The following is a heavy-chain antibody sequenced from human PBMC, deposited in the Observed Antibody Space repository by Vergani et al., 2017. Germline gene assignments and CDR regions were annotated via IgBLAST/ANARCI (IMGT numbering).Heavy chain of an antibody. V-gene: IGHV3-23*01. D-gene: IGHD6-13*01. Sequence: EVQLLESGGGLVQPGGSLRLSCAASGFTFSSYAMSWVRQAPGKGLEWVSAISGSGGSTYYADSVKGRFTISRDNSKNTLYLQMNSLRAEDTAVYYCAKDRGIAAAAPDWFDPWGQGTPVTVSS. J-gene: IGHJ5*02. CDR2: ISGSGGST. CDR3: AKDRGIAAAAPDWFDP. CDR1: GFTFSSYA.